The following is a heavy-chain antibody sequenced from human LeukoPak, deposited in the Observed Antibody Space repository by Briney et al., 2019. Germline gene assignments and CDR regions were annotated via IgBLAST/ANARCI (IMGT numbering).Heavy chain of an antibody. D-gene: IGHD6-13*01. V-gene: IGHV4-34*01. CDR3: ARGYSSSWYGYYYMDV. J-gene: IGHJ6*03. CDR2: INHSGST. CDR1: GGSFSGYY. Sequence: SETLSLTCAAYGGSFSGYYWSWIRQPPGKGLEWIGEINHSGSTNYNPSLKSRVTISVDTSKNQFSLKLSSVTAADTAVYYCARGYSSSWYGYYYMDVWGKGTTVTVSS.